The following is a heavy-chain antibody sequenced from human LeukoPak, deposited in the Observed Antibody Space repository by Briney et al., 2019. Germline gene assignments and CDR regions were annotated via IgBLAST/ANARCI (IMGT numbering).Heavy chain of an antibody. V-gene: IGHV4-31*03. CDR1: GGSISSGGYY. CDR3: ARIVVVPAATWYNWFDP. D-gene: IGHD2-2*01. CDR2: IYYSGST. J-gene: IGHJ5*02. Sequence: SETLSLTCTVSGGSISSGGYYWSWIRQHPGKGLEWIGYIYYSGSTYYNPSLKSRVTISVDTSKNQFSLKLSSVTAADTAVYYCARIVVVPAATWYNWFDPWGQGTLVTVSS.